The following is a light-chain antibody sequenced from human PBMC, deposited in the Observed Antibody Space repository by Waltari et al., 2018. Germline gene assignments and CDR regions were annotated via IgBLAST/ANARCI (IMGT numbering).Light chain of an antibody. CDR2: END. CDR1: ISDVGSYNF. J-gene: IGLJ3*02. V-gene: IGLV2-23*01. Sequence: QSALTQPASVSGSPGQSITISCTGSISDVGSYNFVSWYQHHPGKAPKFIIYENDKRPSGVSDRFSGSKSGKTASLTISGLQAEDEADYYCCSYAGNNIWLFGGGTKLTVI. CDR3: CSYAGNNIWL.